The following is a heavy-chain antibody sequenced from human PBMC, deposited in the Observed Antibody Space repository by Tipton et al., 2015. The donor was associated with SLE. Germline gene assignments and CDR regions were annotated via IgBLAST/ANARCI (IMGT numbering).Heavy chain of an antibody. CDR3: ARTTVTTKAFDI. Sequence: TLSLTCAVSGYSISSGYYWGWIRQPPGKGLEWIGEINHSGSTNYNPSLKSRVTISVDTSKNQFSLKLSSVTAADTAVYYCARTTVTTKAFDIWGQGTMVTVSS. D-gene: IGHD4-17*01. CDR1: GYSISSGYY. CDR2: INHSGST. V-gene: IGHV4-38-2*01. J-gene: IGHJ3*02.